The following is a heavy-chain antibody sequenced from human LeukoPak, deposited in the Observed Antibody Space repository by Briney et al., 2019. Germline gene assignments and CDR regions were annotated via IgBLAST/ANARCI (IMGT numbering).Heavy chain of an antibody. D-gene: IGHD4-17*01. Sequence: PGGSLRLSCAASGFTFSSYEMTWVCQAPGKGLEWVSYISSSGSTIYYADSVKGRFTISRDNAKNSLYLQMNSLRAEDTAVYYCARDRYGDLDYWGQGTLVTVSS. CDR1: GFTFSSYE. CDR3: ARDRYGDLDY. V-gene: IGHV3-48*03. J-gene: IGHJ4*02. CDR2: ISSSGSTI.